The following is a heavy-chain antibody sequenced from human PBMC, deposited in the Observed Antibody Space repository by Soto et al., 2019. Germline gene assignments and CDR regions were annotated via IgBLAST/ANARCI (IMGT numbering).Heavy chain of an antibody. CDR1: GGSINSSNW. J-gene: IGHJ3*01. V-gene: IGHV4-4*02. CDR2: IYQSGST. CDR3: ARRYFYENQGVFDV. Sequence: QVRLQGSGPGLVAPSGTLYLTCVVSGGSINSSNWWSWVRQSPGKGLEWMGEIYQSGSTKYNPSFRSRFTVSIDKSKSQFSLKLTSVTAADSAVYYCARRYFYENQGVFDVWDQGTKVTVSS. D-gene: IGHD3-22*01.